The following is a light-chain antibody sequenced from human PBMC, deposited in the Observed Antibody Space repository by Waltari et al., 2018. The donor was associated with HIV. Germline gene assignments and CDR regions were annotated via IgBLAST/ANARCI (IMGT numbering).Light chain of an antibody. CDR2: QAS. CDR1: KLGDKY. V-gene: IGLV3-1*01. CDR3: QAWDSSTGV. J-gene: IGLJ1*01. Sequence: SYELTQPPSVSVSPGQTAIITCSGDKLGDKYVCWYQQKPGQSPMLLIYQASRRPSGIPERFSGSNSGNTATLTISGTQAIDEADYYCQAWDSSTGVFGTGTKVTVL.